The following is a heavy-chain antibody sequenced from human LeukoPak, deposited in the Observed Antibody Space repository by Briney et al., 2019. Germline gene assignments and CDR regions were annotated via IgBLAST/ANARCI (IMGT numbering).Heavy chain of an antibody. Sequence: SETLSLTCAVYGGSFSGYYWSWIRQPPGKGLEWIGEINHSGSTNYNPSLKSRVTISVDTSKNQFPLKLSSVTAADTAVYYCAGGRYYGSGSYPVDYWGQGTLVTVSS. V-gene: IGHV4-34*01. D-gene: IGHD3-10*01. CDR3: AGGRYYGSGSYPVDY. CDR2: INHSGST. J-gene: IGHJ4*02. CDR1: GGSFSGYY.